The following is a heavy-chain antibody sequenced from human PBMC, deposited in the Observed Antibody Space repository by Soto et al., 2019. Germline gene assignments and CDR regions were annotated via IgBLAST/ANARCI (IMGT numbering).Heavy chain of an antibody. CDR2: IYPGDSDN. V-gene: IGHV5-51*01. J-gene: IGHJ6*02. Sequence: GESLKISCKGSGYSFTSYLIGCVRQMPGKGLEWMGIIYPGDSDNRYSPSFQGQVTISADKSISTAYLKWSSLKASDTAMYYCARSKESGSYSYYYGMDVWGQGTTLTVSS. D-gene: IGHD1-26*01. CDR1: GYSFTSYL. CDR3: ARSKESGSYSYYYGMDV.